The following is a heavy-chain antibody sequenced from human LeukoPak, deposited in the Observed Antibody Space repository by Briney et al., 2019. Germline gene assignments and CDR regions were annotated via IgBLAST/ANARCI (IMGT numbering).Heavy chain of an antibody. Sequence: SETLSLTCTVSGGSIRSSSYYWAWIRQPPGKGLDWIGSIYYSGSTYYNPSLKSRVTISVDTSKNQFSLNLSSVTAADTAVYYCARREIKATIDYWGQGTLVTVSS. V-gene: IGHV4-39*01. CDR3: ARREIKATIDY. CDR1: GGSIRSSSYY. J-gene: IGHJ4*02. D-gene: IGHD5-12*01. CDR2: IYYSGST.